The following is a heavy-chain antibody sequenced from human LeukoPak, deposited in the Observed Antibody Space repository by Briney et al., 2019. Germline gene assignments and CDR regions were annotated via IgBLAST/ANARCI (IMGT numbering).Heavy chain of an antibody. V-gene: IGHV3-21*01. Sequence: PGGSLRLSCAASGFIFSSYTINWVRQAPGKGLEWVSSISRSSDYIHYADSVKGRFTISRDNAMNSLYLQMNSLRAEDTSVYYCPRVATGSYSELAYFDLWGRGPLVTVPS. CDR1: GFIFSSYT. CDR3: PRVATGSYSELAYFDL. J-gene: IGHJ2*01. CDR2: ISRSSDYI. D-gene: IGHD1-26*01.